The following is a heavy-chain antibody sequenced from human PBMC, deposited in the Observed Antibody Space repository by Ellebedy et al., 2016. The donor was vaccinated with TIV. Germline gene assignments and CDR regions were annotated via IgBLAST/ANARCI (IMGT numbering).Heavy chain of an antibody. V-gene: IGHV3-23*01. CDR1: GLTFSSHA. Sequence: PGGSLRLSCAASGLTFSSHAMSWVRQAPGKGLEWVSSITESGGNTYYADSVKGRFTISRDNSKDTLFLQMNSLRAEDTAIYFCAKDPVGVEPAFDDWGQGTIVTVSS. CDR3: AKDPVGVEPAFDD. J-gene: IGHJ3*01. CDR2: ITESGGNT. D-gene: IGHD4-23*01.